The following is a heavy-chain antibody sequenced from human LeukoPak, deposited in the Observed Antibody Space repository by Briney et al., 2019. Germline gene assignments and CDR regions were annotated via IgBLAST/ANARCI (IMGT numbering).Heavy chain of an antibody. D-gene: IGHD4-17*01. CDR1: GGSISSGGYY. V-gene: IGHV4-31*03. Sequence: PSQTLSLTCTVSGGSISSGGYYWSWIRQHPGKGLEWIGYIYYSGSTYYNPSLKNRVTISVDTSKNQFSLKLSSVTAADTAVYYCARVPTAVTTYFDYWGQGTLVTVSS. CDR2: IYYSGST. CDR3: ARVPTAVTTYFDY. J-gene: IGHJ4*02.